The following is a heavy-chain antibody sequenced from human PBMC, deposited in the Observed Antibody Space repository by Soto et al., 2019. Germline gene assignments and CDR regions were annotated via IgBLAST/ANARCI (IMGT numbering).Heavy chain of an antibody. J-gene: IGHJ6*02. V-gene: IGHV4-59*01. D-gene: IGHD2-2*01. CDR2: IYYSGST. Sequence: SETLSLTCTVSGGSISSYYWSWIRQPPGKGLEWIGYIYYSGSTNYNPSLKSRVTISVDTSKNQFSLKLSSVTAADTAVYYCAREGYCSSTSCYGPFMDVWGQGTTVTVSS. CDR1: GGSISSYY. CDR3: AREGYCSSTSCYGPFMDV.